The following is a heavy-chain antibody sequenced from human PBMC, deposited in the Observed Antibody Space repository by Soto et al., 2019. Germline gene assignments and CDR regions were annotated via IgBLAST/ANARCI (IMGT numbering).Heavy chain of an antibody. CDR2: ISSNGVGT. V-gene: IGHV3-64*01. CDR3: ARRARPDFYYMDV. Sequence: SLRLSCAASGFTLSGYAMDWVRQAPGKGLEYVSGISSNGVGTYSANSVQGRFTISRDNSKNTVYLQMGSLRPEDMAVYYCARRARPDFYYMDVWGKGTTVTVS. D-gene: IGHD6-6*01. CDR1: GFTLSGYA. J-gene: IGHJ6*03.